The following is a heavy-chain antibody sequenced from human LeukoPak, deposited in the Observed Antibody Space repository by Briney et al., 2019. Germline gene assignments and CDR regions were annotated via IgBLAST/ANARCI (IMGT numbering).Heavy chain of an antibody. J-gene: IGHJ4*02. CDR2: INPNSGGT. V-gene: IGHV1-2*02. D-gene: IGHD3-3*01. Sequence: ASVKVSCKASGYTFTGYYMHWVRQAPGQGLEWMGWINPNSGGTNYAQKFQGRVTMTRDTSISTACMELSRLRSDDTAVYYCAREKDFSLWDAAVDYWGQGTLVTVSS. CDR1: GYTFTGYY. CDR3: AREKDFSLWDAAVDY.